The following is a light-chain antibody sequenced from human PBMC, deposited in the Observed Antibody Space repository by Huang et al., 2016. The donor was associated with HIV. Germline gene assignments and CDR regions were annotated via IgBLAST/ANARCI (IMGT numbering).Light chain of an antibody. CDR3: QDVTTLPFT. CDR2: AAS. V-gene: IGKV1-12*01. CDR1: QGIRSW. J-gene: IGKJ3*01. Sequence: DIQMTQSPSSVSVSVGDRVTITCRASQGIRSWLAWYQQKPGKAPRLLIYAASSLKSGVPSRFSGSGFGTDFTLTISSLQAEDFATYFCQDVTTLPFTFGPGTKVDI.